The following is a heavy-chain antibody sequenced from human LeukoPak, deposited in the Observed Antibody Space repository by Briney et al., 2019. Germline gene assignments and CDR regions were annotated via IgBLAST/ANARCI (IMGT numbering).Heavy chain of an antibody. D-gene: IGHD6-13*01. CDR1: GGTFSSYA. Sequence: SVKVSCKASGGTFSSYAISWVRQAPGQGLEWMGGIIPIFGTANYAQKFQGRVTITADESTSAAYMELSSLRSEDTAVYYCARDPIIAAAVNYFDYWGQGTLVTVSS. CDR2: IIPIFGTA. V-gene: IGHV1-69*01. J-gene: IGHJ4*02. CDR3: ARDPIIAAAVNYFDY.